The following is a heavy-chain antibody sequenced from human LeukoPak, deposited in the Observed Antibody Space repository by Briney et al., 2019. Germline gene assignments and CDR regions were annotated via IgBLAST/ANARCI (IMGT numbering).Heavy chain of an antibody. Sequence: PGGSLRLSCAASGFTFSNYSMTWVRQAPGKGLEWVSGINNGGSTTYYADSVKGRFTISRDNSRNTLYLQINSLRAEDTAEYYCGIRILDNTGRDYWGQGTLVTVSS. CDR3: GIRILDNTGRDY. V-gene: IGHV3-23*01. CDR1: GFTFSNYS. J-gene: IGHJ4*02. D-gene: IGHD1-14*01. CDR2: INNGGSTT.